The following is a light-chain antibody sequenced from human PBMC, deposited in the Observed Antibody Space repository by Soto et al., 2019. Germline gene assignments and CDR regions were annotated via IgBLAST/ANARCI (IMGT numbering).Light chain of an antibody. CDR2: ETS. J-gene: IGKJ1*01. CDR3: PQYGNSPRT. V-gene: IGKV3-20*01. Sequence: ELVLTQSPGTLSLSPGERATLSCRASQRIGSSFLGWYQQKPGQARRLLIFETSSGATGVPNRFSGSGSGTDFTLTINRLEQEDFAVYYCPQYGNSPRTFGQGTKVEIK. CDR1: QRIGSSF.